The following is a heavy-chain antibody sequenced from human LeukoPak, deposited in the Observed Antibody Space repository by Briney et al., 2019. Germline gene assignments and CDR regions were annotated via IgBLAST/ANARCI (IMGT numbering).Heavy chain of an antibody. CDR2: IYYSGST. CDR1: GGSISSYY. V-gene: IGHV4-59*01. Sequence: SETLSLTCTVSGGSISSYYWSWIRQPPGKGLEWVGYIYYSGSTNYNPSLKSRVTISVDTSKNQFSLKMSSVTAADTAVYYCARENYYYGIDVWGQGTTVTVSS. J-gene: IGHJ6*02. CDR3: ARENYYYGIDV.